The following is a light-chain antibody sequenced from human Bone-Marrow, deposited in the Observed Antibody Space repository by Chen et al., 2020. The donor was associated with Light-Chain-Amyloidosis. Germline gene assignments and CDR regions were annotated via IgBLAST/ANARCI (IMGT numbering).Light chain of an antibody. V-gene: IGLV3-25*03. CDR3: QSADSSGTYEVI. CDR2: RDT. CDR1: DLPTKY. Sequence: SYELTQPPSVSVSPGQTARIPCSGDDLPTKYAYWYQQKPGQAPVPVIHRDTERPSGISERFSGSSSGTTATLTISGVQAEDEADYHCQSADSSGTYEVIFGRGTKLTVL. J-gene: IGLJ2*01.